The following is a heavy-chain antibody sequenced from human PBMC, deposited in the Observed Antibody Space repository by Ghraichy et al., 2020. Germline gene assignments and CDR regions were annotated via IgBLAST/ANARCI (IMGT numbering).Heavy chain of an antibody. CDR1: GDNVSSNTAA. CDR2: TFYKSKWNN. D-gene: IGHD2-21*01. V-gene: IGHV6-1*01. CDR3: AREIEVLSSYYYHHMDV. J-gene: IGHJ6*02. Sequence: SCAISGDNVSSNTAAWNWIRQSPSRGLEWLGRTFYKSKWNNDYDISVKSRITINPDTSTNQFSLHLNSVTPEDTAIYYCAREIEVLSSYYYHHMDVWGQGTTVTVSS.